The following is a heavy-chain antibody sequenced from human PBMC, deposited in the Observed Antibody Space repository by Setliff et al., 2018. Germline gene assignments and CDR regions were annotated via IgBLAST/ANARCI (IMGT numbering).Heavy chain of an antibody. D-gene: IGHD1-1*01. CDR2: IYYTGST. V-gene: IGHV4-39*07. Sequence: SETLSLTCTVSGGSISSSSHYWGWIRQPPGKGLEWIGSIYYTGSTYYSPSLKSRVTMSVDTSKRQFSLKLGSATAADMAVYCCARDMGQPYYFESWGRGTLVTVSS. CDR1: GGSISSSSHY. J-gene: IGHJ4*02. CDR3: ARDMGQPYYFES.